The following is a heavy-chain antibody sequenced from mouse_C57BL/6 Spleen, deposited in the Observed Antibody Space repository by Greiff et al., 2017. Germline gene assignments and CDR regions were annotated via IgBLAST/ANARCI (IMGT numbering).Heavy chain of an antibody. J-gene: IGHJ4*01. CDR3: AMELSYAMDY. V-gene: IGHV1-81*01. CDR2: IYPRSGNT. CDR1: GYTFTSYG. Sequence: VKLVESGAELARPGASVKLSCKASGYTFTSYGISWVKQRTGQGLEWIGEIYPRSGNTYYNEKFKGKATLTADKSSSTAYMELRSLTSEDSAVYFCAMELSYAMDYWGQGTSVTVSS.